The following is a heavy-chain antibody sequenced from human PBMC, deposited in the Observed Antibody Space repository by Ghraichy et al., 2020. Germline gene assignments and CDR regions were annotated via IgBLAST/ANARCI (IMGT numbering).Heavy chain of an antibody. CDR3: VLEVVVMGDAFDI. D-gene: IGHD3-22*01. CDR1: GFTVSSNY. Sequence: LSLTCAASGFTVSSNYMSWVRQAPGKGLEWVSVIYSGGSTYYADSVKGRFTISRHNSKNTLYLQMNSLRAEDTAVYYCVLEVVVMGDAFDIWGQGTMVTVSS. J-gene: IGHJ3*02. V-gene: IGHV3-53*04. CDR2: IYSGGST.